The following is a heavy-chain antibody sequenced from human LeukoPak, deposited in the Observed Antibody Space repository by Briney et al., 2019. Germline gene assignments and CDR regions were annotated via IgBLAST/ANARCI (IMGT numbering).Heavy chain of an antibody. D-gene: IGHD5-18*01. J-gene: IGHJ6*03. CDR1: GGSISSGSYY. Sequence: SQTLSLTCTVSGGSISSGSYYWSWIRQPAGKGLEWIGRIYTSGSTNYNPSLKSRVTISVDTSKNQFSLKLSSVTAADTAVYYCAREVRRQLWSNYYYYMDVWGKGTTVTISS. CDR3: AREVRRQLWSNYYYYMDV. V-gene: IGHV4-61*02. CDR2: IYTSGST.